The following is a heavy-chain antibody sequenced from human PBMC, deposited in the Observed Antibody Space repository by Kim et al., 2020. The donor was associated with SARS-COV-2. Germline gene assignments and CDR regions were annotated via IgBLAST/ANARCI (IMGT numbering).Heavy chain of an antibody. V-gene: IGHV3-23*01. CDR3: ASARRGQQYATGWNPDS. D-gene: IGHD1-1*01. J-gene: IGHJ5*01. Sequence: VKGRCTISRDNAKDTLYLQMNSLRADDTALYYCASARRGQQYATGWNPDSWGQGTLVTVSS.